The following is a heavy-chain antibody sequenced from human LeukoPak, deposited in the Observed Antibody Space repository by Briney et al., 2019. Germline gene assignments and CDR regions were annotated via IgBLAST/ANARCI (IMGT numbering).Heavy chain of an antibody. CDR1: GFTFSSYA. CDR3: ARDMVRGVTRPRYYYYGMDV. V-gene: IGHV3-23*01. Sequence: GGSLRLSCAASGFTFSSYAMSWVRQAPGKGLEWVSAISGSGGSTYYADSVKGRFTISRDNAKNSLYLQMNSLRAEDTAVYYCARDMVRGVTRPRYYYYGMDVWGQGTTVTVSS. J-gene: IGHJ6*02. D-gene: IGHD3-10*01. CDR2: ISGSGGST.